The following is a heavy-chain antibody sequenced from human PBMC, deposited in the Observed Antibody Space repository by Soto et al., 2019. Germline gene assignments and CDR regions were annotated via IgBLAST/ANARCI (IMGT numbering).Heavy chain of an antibody. Sequence: QVQLVQAGGEVKRPGSSVRVSCKASADTFSSYAISWVRQAPGQGLDWMGGIIPFFNTPNYAQKFQGRVTITADESTSTAYMDLSSLSSEDTAMYYCAAESAYGGNPLAFLYWGQGTLVTVSS. V-gene: IGHV1-69*01. CDR2: IIPFFNTP. J-gene: IGHJ4*02. CDR3: AAESAYGGNPLAFLY. CDR1: ADTFSSYA. D-gene: IGHD2-21*01.